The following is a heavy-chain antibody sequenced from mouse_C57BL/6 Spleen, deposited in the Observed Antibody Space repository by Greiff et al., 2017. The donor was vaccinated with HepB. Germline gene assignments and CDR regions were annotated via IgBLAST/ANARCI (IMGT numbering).Heavy chain of an antibody. CDR2: IYPRSGNT. V-gene: IGHV1-81*01. CDR1: GYTFTSYG. J-gene: IGHJ1*03. Sequence: VKLQESGAELARPGASVKLSCKASGYTFTSYGISWVKQRTGQGLEWIGEIYPRSGNTYYNEKFKGKATLTADKSSSTAYMELRSLTSEDSAVYFCARSGVTTVVGYFDVWGTGTTVTVSS. D-gene: IGHD1-1*01. CDR3: ARSGVTTVVGYFDV.